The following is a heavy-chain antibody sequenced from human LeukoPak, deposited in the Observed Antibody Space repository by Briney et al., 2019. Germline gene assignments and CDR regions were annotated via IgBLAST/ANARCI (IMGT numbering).Heavy chain of an antibody. CDR1: GGSITNYY. CDR3: ARDVGMDV. V-gene: IGHV4-59*01. J-gene: IGHJ6*02. Sequence: SETLSLTCTVSGGSITNYYWSWIRQPPGKGLEWIAYIYYSGSTNYNPSLKSRVTMSADTSKNQFSLKLSSVTAADTAVYYCARDVGMDVWGQGTTVTVSS. CDR2: IYYSGST.